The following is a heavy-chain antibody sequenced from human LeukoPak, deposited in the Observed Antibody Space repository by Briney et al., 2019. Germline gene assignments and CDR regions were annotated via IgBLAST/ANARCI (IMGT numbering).Heavy chain of an antibody. CDR1: GFTFTTSW. V-gene: IGHV3-74*01. CDR2: INSDGSST. D-gene: IGHD6-6*01. CDR3: ARESIYDAFDI. Sequence: SGGSLRLSCAASGFTFTTSWMYWVRHAPGKGLVWVSRINSDGSSTSYANSVKGRFTISRDNAKKTLYLQMNSLRAEDTAVYYCARESIYDAFDIWGQGTTVTVSS. J-gene: IGHJ3*02.